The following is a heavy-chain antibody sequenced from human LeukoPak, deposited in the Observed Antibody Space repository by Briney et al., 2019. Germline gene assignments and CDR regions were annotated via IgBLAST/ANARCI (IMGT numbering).Heavy chain of an antibody. J-gene: IGHJ6*02. Sequence: GGSLRPPCAASGFTFSDYYMSWIRQAPGKGLGWGSYIRSSGSTIYYADSVKGRFTISRDNAKNPLYLQMNSLRAEDTAVYYCARTLRGYDPYYYYYYGMDVWGQGTTVTVSS. D-gene: IGHD5-12*01. V-gene: IGHV3-11*01. CDR3: ARTLRGYDPYYYYYYGMDV. CDR2: IRSSGSTI. CDR1: GFTFSDYY.